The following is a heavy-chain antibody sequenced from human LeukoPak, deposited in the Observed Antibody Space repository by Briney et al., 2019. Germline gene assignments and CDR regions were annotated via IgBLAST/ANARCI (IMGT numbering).Heavy chain of an antibody. CDR1: GGSISSSSYY. CDR3: ARLGFPDY. D-gene: IGHD5-12*01. CDR2: IYYSGST. Sequence: SETLSLTCTVSGGSISSSSYYWGWIRQPPGKGLEWIGYIYYSGSTNYNPSLKSRVTISVDTSKNQFSLKLSSVTAADTAVYYCARLGFPDYWGQGTLVTVSS. J-gene: IGHJ4*02. V-gene: IGHV4-61*05.